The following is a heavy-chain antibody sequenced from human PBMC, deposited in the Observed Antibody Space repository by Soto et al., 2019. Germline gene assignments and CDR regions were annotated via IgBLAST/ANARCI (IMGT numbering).Heavy chain of an antibody. D-gene: IGHD2-15*01. V-gene: IGHV3-33*01. J-gene: IGHJ4*02. CDR1: GFTFSSYG. CDR2: IWYDGSNK. CDR3: ALFPGYCSGGSCYGFDY. Sequence: PGGSLRLSCAASGFTFSSYGMHWVRQAPGKGLEWVAVIWYDGSNKYYADSVKGRFTISRDNSKNTLYLQMNSLRAEDTAVYYCALFPGYCSGGSCYGFDYWGQGTLVTVSS.